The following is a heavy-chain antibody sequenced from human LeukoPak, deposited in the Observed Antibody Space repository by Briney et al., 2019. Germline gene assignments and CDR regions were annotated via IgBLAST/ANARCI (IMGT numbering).Heavy chain of an antibody. J-gene: IGHJ3*02. CDR1: GGPFTSST. D-gene: IGHD2-15*01. V-gene: IGHV1-69*05. Sequence: SVTVSFKGSGGPFTSSTITWLRQPPGLGPEWMGGVVASCDSSNSAQKFHGRVLITTDESTSTAYMELSSLRSDDTAVYYCARVVGVGAFDIWGQGTMVSVSS. CDR3: ARVVGVGAFDI. CDR2: VVASCDSS.